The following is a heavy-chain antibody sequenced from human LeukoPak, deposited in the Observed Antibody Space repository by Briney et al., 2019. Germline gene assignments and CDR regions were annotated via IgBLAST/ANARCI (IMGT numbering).Heavy chain of an antibody. Sequence: SETLSLTCAVYGGSFSGYYWSWIRQPPGKGLEWIGEINHSGSTNYNPSLKSRVTISVDTSKNQFSLKLSSVTAADTAVYYCATRGLRGFDYWGQGTLVTVSS. CDR3: ATRGLRGFDY. J-gene: IGHJ4*02. V-gene: IGHV4-34*01. CDR2: INHSGST. CDR1: GGSFSGYY. D-gene: IGHD3-10*01.